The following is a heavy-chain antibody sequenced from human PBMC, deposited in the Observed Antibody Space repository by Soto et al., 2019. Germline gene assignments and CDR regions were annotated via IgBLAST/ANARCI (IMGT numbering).Heavy chain of an antibody. CDR1: GFTFSDYY. CDR2: ISSSGSTI. CDR3: ARGLRTYYYGSGASNGMDV. J-gene: IGHJ6*02. Sequence: GSLRLSCAASGFTFSDYYMSWIRQAPGKGLEWVSYISSSGSTIYYADSVKGRFTISRDNAKNSLYLQMNSLRAEDTAVYYCARGLRTYYYGSGASNGMDVWGQGTTVTVSS. V-gene: IGHV3-11*01. D-gene: IGHD3-10*01.